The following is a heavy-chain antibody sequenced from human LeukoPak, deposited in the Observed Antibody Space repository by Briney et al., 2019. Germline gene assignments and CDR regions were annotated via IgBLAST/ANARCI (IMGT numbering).Heavy chain of an antibody. CDR3: ARGRVGAYNYYFDY. CDR2: ISGSGGST. V-gene: IGHV3-23*01. J-gene: IGHJ4*02. Sequence: GGSLRLSCAASGFTFSSYAMSWVRQAPGKGLEWVSAISGSGGSTYYADSVKGRFTISRDNAKNSLYLQMNSLRAEDTAVYYCARGRVGAYNYYFDYWGQGTLVTVSS. CDR1: GFTFSSYA. D-gene: IGHD1-26*01.